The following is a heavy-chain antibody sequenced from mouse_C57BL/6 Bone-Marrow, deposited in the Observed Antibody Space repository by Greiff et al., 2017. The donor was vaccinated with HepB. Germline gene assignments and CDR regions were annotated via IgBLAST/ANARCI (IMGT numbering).Heavy chain of an antibody. CDR2: IWSGGST. Sequence: QVQLKQSGPGLVQPSQSLSITCTVSGFSLTSYGVHWVRQSPGKGLEWLGVIWSGGSTDYNAAFISRLSISKDNSKSQVFFKMNSLQADDTAIYYCARTSAYYAKGGYAMDYWGQGTSVTVSS. CDR1: GFSLTSYG. CDR3: ARTSAYYAKGGYAMDY. D-gene: IGHD2-10*01. J-gene: IGHJ4*01. V-gene: IGHV2-2*01.